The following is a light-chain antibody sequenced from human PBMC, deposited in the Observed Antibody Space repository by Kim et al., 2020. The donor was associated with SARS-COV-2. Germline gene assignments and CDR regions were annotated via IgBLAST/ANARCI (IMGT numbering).Light chain of an antibody. V-gene: IGLV1-47*01. CDR2: RNN. J-gene: IGLJ1*01. CDR3: AAWDDSLSGSGV. CDR1: SSNIGSNY. Sequence: QSVLTQPPSASGTPGQRVTISCSGSSSNIGSNYVYWYQQLPGTAPKLLIYRNNQRPSGAPDRFSGSKSGTSASLAISGLRSEDEADYYCAAWDDSLSGSGVFGTGTKVTVL.